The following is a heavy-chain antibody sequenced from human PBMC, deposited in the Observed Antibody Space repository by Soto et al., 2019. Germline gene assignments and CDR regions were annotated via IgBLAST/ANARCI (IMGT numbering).Heavy chain of an antibody. J-gene: IGHJ6*02. D-gene: IGHD3-10*01. CDR1: GGTFSSYT. V-gene: IGHV1-69*02. Sequence: QVQLVQSGAEVKKPGSSVKVSCKASGGTFSSYTISWVRQAPGQGLEWMGRIIPILGIANYEQKFQGRVTITEDKSTSTAYMELSSLRSEDTAVYYCARFRGSYGMDVWGQGNTVTVSS. CDR3: ARFRGSYGMDV. CDR2: IIPILGIA.